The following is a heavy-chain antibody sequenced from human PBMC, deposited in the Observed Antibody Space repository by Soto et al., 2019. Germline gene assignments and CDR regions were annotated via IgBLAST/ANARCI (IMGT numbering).Heavy chain of an antibody. Sequence: QVQLQESGPGLVKPSETLSLTCAVSGGSISSSNWWSWVRQPPGKGLEWITEIHHSGRTNYNPSLHSRVPKSVDKSTNQFSLKLNSVTAADTAVYYWTSQGGYYVPYWGQGTLVTVSS. J-gene: IGHJ4*02. CDR2: IHHSGRT. V-gene: IGHV4-4*02. CDR1: GGSISSSNW. D-gene: IGHD3-22*01. CDR3: TSQGGYYVPY.